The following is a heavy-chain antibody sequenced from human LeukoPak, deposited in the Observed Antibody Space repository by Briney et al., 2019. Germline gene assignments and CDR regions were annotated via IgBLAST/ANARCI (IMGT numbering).Heavy chain of an antibody. CDR3: ARDADCSSTSCYYFDY. D-gene: IGHD2-2*01. CDR1: GGSIASSSNY. J-gene: IGHJ4*02. V-gene: IGHV4-39*07. CDR2: IFYTGNT. Sequence: SETLSLTCTVSGGSIASSSNYWVWIRQPPGKGLEWIGNIFYTGNTYYNPSLTSRVTISVDTSKNQFSLKLSSVTAADTAVYYCARDADCSSTSCYYFDYWGQGTLVTVSS.